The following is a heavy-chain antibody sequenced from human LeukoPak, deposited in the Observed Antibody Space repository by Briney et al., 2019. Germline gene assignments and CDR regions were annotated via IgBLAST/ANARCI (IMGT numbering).Heavy chain of an antibody. CDR3: ARAFFISHPFGGLDY. V-gene: IGHV1-46*01. Sequence: ASVKVSCKASGYTFTSYYMHWVRQAPGRGLEWMGIINPSGGSTSYAQKFQGRVTMTRDTSTSTVYMELSSLRSEDTAVYYCARAFFISHPFGGLDYWGQGTLVTVSS. CDR1: GYTFTSYY. J-gene: IGHJ4*02. D-gene: IGHD3-16*01. CDR2: INPSGGST.